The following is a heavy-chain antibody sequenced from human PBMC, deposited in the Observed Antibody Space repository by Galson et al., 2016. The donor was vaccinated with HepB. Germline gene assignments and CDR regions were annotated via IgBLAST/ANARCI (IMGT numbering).Heavy chain of an antibody. D-gene: IGHD1-1*01. CDR2: INQDGSEK. CDR1: AFTFSTYW. Sequence: SLRLSCAASAFTFSTYWMSWVRQAPGKGLEWVANINQDGSEKSYVDSVKGRFTISRDNAKNSLYLHMNSLRAEDTALYYCVRFIASPWNDYYYYGMDVWGEGTTVPVAS. CDR3: VRFIASPWNDYYYYGMDV. V-gene: IGHV3-7*01. J-gene: IGHJ6*04.